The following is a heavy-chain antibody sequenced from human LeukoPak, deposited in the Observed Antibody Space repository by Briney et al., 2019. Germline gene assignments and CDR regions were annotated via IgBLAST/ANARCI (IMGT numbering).Heavy chain of an antibody. V-gene: IGHV4-39*01. Sequence: SETLSLTCTVSGGSISSSSYYWGWIRQPPGKGLEWIGSIYYSGSTYYNPSLKSRVTISVDTSKNQFSLKLSSVTAADTAVYYCARHAMILSFGESLSTNWFDPWGQGTLVTVSS. CDR2: IYYSGST. CDR1: GGSISSSSYY. J-gene: IGHJ5*02. CDR3: ARHAMILSFGESLSTNWFDP. D-gene: IGHD3-10*01.